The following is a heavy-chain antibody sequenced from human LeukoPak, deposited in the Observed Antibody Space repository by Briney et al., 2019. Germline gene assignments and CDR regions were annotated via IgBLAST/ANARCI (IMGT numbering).Heavy chain of an antibody. D-gene: IGHD3-10*01. CDR1: GGSISSGGYS. CDR2: IYHSGST. Sequence: SETLSLTCAVSGGSISSGGYSWSWIRLPPGKGREWIGYIYHSGSTNYNPSLKIRVTISVDRSKNQFSLKLSSVTAADTAVYYCARLGEGFYGGIPNAFDIWGQGTMVTVSS. V-gene: IGHV4-30-2*01. CDR3: ARLGEGFYGGIPNAFDI. J-gene: IGHJ3*02.